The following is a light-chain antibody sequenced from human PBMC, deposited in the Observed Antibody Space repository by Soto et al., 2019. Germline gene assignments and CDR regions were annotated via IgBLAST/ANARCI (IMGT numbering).Light chain of an antibody. Sequence: EIVMTQSPATLSVSLGERATLSCRASRNINRKLSWYQQKPGQAPRLLISGASTRATGIPARFSGSGSGTEITLTISSLQSEDFEFSYCQQYYDYPPLIFGGGTKVEIK. J-gene: IGKJ4*01. CDR2: GAS. CDR1: RNINRK. V-gene: IGKV3-15*01. CDR3: QQYYDYPPLI.